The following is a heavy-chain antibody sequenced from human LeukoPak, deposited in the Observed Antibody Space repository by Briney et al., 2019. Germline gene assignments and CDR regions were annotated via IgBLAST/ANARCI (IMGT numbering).Heavy chain of an antibody. CDR3: AKDSSSWFFGAQDY. V-gene: IGHV3-9*01. CDR2: ISWNSGSI. Sequence: GGSLRLSCAASGFTFEDYALNWVRQAPGKGLEWVSGISWNSGSIAYADSVKGRFTISRDNAKDSLYLQMNSLRAEDTALYYCAKDSSSWFFGAQDYWGQGTLVTVSS. D-gene: IGHD6-13*01. CDR1: GFTFEDYA. J-gene: IGHJ4*02.